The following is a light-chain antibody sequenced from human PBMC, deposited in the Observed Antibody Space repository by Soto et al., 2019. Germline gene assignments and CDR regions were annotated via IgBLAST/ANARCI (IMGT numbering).Light chain of an antibody. CDR3: ATWDGSLNALI. J-gene: IGLJ2*01. CDR1: SSNIGAGYD. CDR2: DNT. Sequence: QSVLTQPPSVSGAPGQRVTISCTGSSSNIGAGYDVHWYQQLPGTAPKLLIYDNTNRPSGVPDRFSGSKSGTSASLAISGLQSEDEADYYCATWDGSLNALIFGGGTKLTVL. V-gene: IGLV1-40*01.